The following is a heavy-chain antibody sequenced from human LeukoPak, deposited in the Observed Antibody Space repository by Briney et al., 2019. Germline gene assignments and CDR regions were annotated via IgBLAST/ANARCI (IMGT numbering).Heavy chain of an antibody. D-gene: IGHD5-18*01. J-gene: IGHJ4*02. CDR1: GFTFSNYA. CDR2: ISSSSTTI. CDR3: ARDLSGVTGYTYGRGIDY. V-gene: IGHV3-48*01. Sequence: GGSLRLSCAASGFTFSNYAMNWVRQAPGKGLEWVSYISSSSTTIHYADSVKGRFTISRDNAKNSVYLQMNSLRAEDTAVYYCARDLSGVTGYTYGRGIDYWGQGTLVTVSS.